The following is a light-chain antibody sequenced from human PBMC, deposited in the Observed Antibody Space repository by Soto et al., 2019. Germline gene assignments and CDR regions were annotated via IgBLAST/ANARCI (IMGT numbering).Light chain of an antibody. V-gene: IGLV2-14*01. J-gene: IGLJ1*01. CDR1: SSDVGGYNY. CDR2: EVS. CDR3: SSYTSSSTRV. Sequence: QSVLTQPASVSGSPGQSITISCTGTSSDVGGYNYVSWYQQHPGKAPKLMIYEVSNRPSGVSNRFSGSKSGNTASLTISGLQAEVEADYYCSSYTSSSTRVFGTGTKV.